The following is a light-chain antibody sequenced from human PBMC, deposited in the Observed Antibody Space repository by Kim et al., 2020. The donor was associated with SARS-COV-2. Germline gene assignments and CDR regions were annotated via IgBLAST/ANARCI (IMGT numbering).Light chain of an antibody. J-gene: IGKJ2*01. Sequence: QPATISSRSILSLVNGDGNTYMNWIYQRPGQSPRRLIHDVSKRDSGVPDRFIGSGSGTDFTLKISGVEADDVGVYYCLQGTHWPKTFRQGTKLEI. CDR2: DVS. CDR1: LSLVNGDGNTY. V-gene: IGKV2-30*01. CDR3: LQGTHWPKT.